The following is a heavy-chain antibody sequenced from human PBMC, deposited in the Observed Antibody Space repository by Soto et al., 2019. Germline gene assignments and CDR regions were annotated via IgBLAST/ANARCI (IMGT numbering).Heavy chain of an antibody. CDR1: GFTFSSYS. J-gene: IGHJ6*02. Sequence: PGGSLRLSCAASGFTFSSYSMNWVRQAPGKGLEWVSSISSSSSYIYYADSVKGRFTISRDNAKNSLYLQMNSLRAEDTAVYYCARERNPPKYCSSTSCYVFYYGMDVWGQGTTVTVSS. CDR2: ISSSSSYI. D-gene: IGHD2-2*01. V-gene: IGHV3-21*01. CDR3: ARERNPPKYCSSTSCYVFYYGMDV.